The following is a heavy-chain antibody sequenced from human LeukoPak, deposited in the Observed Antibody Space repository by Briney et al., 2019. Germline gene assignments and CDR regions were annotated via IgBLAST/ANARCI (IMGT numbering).Heavy chain of an antibody. Sequence: PGGSLRLSCTAYGFAFRGYAMNWVRQAPGKGLEWVAFIRKEADGGTTEYAASVKGRFIISRDDSKSIAYLQMDSLITEDTAVYYCTRVRGVAGLDYWGQGTLVTVSS. J-gene: IGHJ4*02. D-gene: IGHD6-19*01. CDR2: IRKEADGGTT. CDR3: TRVRGVAGLDY. CDR1: GFAFRGYA. V-gene: IGHV3-49*04.